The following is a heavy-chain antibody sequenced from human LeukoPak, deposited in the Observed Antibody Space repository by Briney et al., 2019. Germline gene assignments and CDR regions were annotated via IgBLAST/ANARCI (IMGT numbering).Heavy chain of an antibody. V-gene: IGHV5-51*01. CDR2: IYPGDSDT. CDR3: VRRKGSRDWKDIFDY. Sequence: PGESLKISCKGSGYSFTTNWIGWVRQMPGKGLEWMGIIYPGDSDTRYSPSFQGQVTISADKSISTAYLQWSSLKASDTAMYYCVRRKGSRDWKDIFDYWGQGTLVTVSS. J-gene: IGHJ4*02. D-gene: IGHD6-19*01. CDR1: GYSFTTNW.